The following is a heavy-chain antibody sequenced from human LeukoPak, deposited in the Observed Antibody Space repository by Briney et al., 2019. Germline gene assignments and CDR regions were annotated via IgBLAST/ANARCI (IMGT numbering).Heavy chain of an antibody. Sequence: ASVKVSCKASGYIFTDYYMHWVRQAPGQGLEWMGWFNPASGGTKYAQKLQGRVTMARDTSINTAYMELSSLGLDDTAVYYCARGLCDGGNQRAHDAFDIWGQGTLVSVSS. CDR1: GYIFTDYY. CDR2: FNPASGGT. D-gene: IGHD4-23*01. CDR3: ARGLCDGGNQRAHDAFDI. J-gene: IGHJ3*02. V-gene: IGHV1-2*02.